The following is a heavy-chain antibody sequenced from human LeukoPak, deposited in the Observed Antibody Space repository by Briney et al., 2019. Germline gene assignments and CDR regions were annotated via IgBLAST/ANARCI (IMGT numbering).Heavy chain of an antibody. J-gene: IGHJ3*02. CDR1: GFTVSTNY. V-gene: IGHV3-53*01. CDR2: VYTGGST. D-gene: IGHD3-10*01. Sequence: PGGSVRLSCAASGFTVSTNYMSWVRQGPGKGLEWISVVYTGGSTYYADSVKGRFTISRDNSKNTLYLQMNSLRAEDTAVYYCARAGDYYGSGTDAFDIWGQGTMVTVSS. CDR3: ARAGDYYGSGTDAFDI.